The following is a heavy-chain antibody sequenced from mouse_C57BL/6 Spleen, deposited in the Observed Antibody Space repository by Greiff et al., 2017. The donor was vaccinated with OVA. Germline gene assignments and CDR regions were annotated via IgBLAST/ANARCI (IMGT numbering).Heavy chain of an antibody. CDR1: GYTFTEYT. CDR2: FYPGSGSI. J-gene: IGHJ1*03. CDR3: ARHEVYYGSSYVDWYFDV. D-gene: IGHD1-1*01. Sequence: QVQLQQSGAELVKPGASVKLSCKASGYTFTEYTIHWVKQRSGQGLEWIGWFYPGSGSIKYNEKFKDKATLTADKSSSTVYMELSRLTSEDSAVYFCARHEVYYGSSYVDWYFDVWGTGTTVTVSS. V-gene: IGHV1-62-2*01.